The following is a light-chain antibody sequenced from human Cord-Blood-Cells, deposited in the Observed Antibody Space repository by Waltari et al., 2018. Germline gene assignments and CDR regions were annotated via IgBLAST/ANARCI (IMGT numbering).Light chain of an antibody. J-gene: IGLJ3*02. V-gene: IGLV2-14*01. CDR2: DVS. CDR3: SSYTSSSTWV. CDR1: SSDVGGYNY. Sequence: QSALTQPASVSGSPGQSLPIPCTGTSSDVGGYNYVSWYQQHPSKAPKRMIYDVSNRPSGVSNRFSGSKSGNTASLTISGLQAEDEADYYCSSYTSSSTWVFGGGTKLTVL.